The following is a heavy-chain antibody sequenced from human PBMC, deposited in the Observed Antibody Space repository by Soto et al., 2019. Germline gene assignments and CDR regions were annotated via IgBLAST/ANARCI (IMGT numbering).Heavy chain of an antibody. CDR1: GDSVSSDITS. Sequence: SQTLSLTCAISGDSVSSDITSWNWIRQSPSRGLEWLGRTYYRSKWFHDYAASVKSRITINPDTSKNQFSLELNSMTPEDTAVYYCANAGNMASDAFDIWGQGTMVTVSS. CDR2: TYYRSKWFH. D-gene: IGHD1-1*01. CDR3: ANAGNMASDAFDI. V-gene: IGHV6-1*01. J-gene: IGHJ3*02.